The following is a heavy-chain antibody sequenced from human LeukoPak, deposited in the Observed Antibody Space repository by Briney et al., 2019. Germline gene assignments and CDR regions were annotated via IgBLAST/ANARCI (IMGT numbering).Heavy chain of an antibody. CDR2: IKQDGSEK. CDR3: ARDLGQYYDTSDNWFDP. J-gene: IGHJ5*02. Sequence: PGGSLRLSCAASGFTINRYWMSWVRQAPGKGLEWVANIKQDGSEKYYVDSVKGRFTISRDNAKNSLYLQMNSLRAEDTAVYYCARDLGQYYDTSDNWFDPWGQGTLVTVSS. CDR1: GFTINRYW. D-gene: IGHD3-22*01. V-gene: IGHV3-7*01.